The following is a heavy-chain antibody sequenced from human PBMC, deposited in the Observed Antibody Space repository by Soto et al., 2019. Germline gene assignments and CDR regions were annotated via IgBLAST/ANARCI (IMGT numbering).Heavy chain of an antibody. J-gene: IGHJ4*02. CDR3: ARGPSGDKVDY. Sequence: QVQLQESGPGVVEPSQTLSLTCTVSGGSINNNGYFWSWIRQPPGSGLEWIGHIYNSGSTYSNPSLKSRLTIPVGTSKDQFSLSLRAVTAADTAVYYWARGPSGDKVDYWGQGTLFTVSS. D-gene: IGHD1-26*01. CDR1: GGSINNNGYF. V-gene: IGHV4-30-4*01. CDR2: IYNSGST.